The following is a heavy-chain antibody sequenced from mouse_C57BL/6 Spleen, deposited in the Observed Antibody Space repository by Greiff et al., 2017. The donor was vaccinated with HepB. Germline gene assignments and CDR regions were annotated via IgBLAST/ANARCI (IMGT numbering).Heavy chain of an antibody. CDR2: IYPGDGDT. CDR3: ARFTVVARDY. Sequence: VQLQQSGPELVKPGASVKISCKASGYAFSSSWMNWVKQRPGKGLEWIGRIYPGDGDTNYNGKFKGKATLTADKSSSTAYMQLSSLTSEDSAVYFCARFTVVARDYWGQGTTLTVSS. D-gene: IGHD1-1*01. J-gene: IGHJ2*01. V-gene: IGHV1-82*01. CDR1: GYAFSSSW.